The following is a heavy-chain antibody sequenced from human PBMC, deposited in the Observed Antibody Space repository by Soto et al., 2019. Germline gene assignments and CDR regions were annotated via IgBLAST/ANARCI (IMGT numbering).Heavy chain of an antibody. Sequence: GGSLRLSCAASGFTFSSDSMNWVRQAPGKGLEWVSSISSSSSYIYYADSVKGRFTISRDNAKNSLYLQMNSLRAEDTAVYYCARDDRRVTIFGRDYYYMDVWGKGTTVTVSS. CDR2: ISSSSSYI. CDR1: GFTFSSDS. J-gene: IGHJ6*03. V-gene: IGHV3-21*01. D-gene: IGHD3-3*01. CDR3: ARDDRRVTIFGRDYYYMDV.